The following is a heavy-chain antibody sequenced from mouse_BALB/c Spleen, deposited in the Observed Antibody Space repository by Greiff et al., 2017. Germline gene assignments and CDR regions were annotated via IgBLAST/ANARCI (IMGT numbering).Heavy chain of an antibody. CDR3: ARRTTEVHYYAMDY. D-gene: IGHD1-1*01. J-gene: IGHJ4*01. CDR1: GYAFSSSW. Sequence: QVQLQQSGPELVKPGASVKISCKASGYAFSSSWMNWVKQRPGQGLEWIGRIYPGDGDTNYNGKFKDKATLTADKSSSTAYMQLSSLTSVDSAVYFCARRTTEVHYYAMDYWGQGTSVTVSS. V-gene: IGHV1-82*01. CDR2: IYPGDGDT.